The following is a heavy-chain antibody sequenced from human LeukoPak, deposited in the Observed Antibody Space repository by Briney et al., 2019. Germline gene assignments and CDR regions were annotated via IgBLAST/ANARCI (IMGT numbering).Heavy chain of an antibody. CDR3: ATTILTGYYDFDY. CDR2: MNPNSGNT. CDR1: GYTFTSYD. J-gene: IGHJ4*02. D-gene: IGHD3-9*01. Sequence: GASVKVSCKASGYTFTSYDINWVRQATGQRLEWMGWMNPNSGNTGYAQKFQGIVTMTRNTSISTAYMELSSLRSEDTAVYYCATTILTGYYDFDYWGQGTLVTVSS. V-gene: IGHV1-8*01.